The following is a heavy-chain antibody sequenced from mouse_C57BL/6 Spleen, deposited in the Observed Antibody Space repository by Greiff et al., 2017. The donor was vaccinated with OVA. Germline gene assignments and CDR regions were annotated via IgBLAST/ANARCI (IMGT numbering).Heavy chain of an antibody. Sequence: EVMLVESGEGLVKPGGSLKLSCAASGFTFSSYAMSWVRQTPEKRLEWVAYISSGGDYIYYADTVKGRFTISRDNARNTLYLQMSSLKSEDTAMYYCTRDHGLTGAMDYWGQGTSVTVSS. CDR2: ISSGGDYI. CDR3: TRDHGLTGAMDY. J-gene: IGHJ4*01. V-gene: IGHV5-9-1*02. D-gene: IGHD2-2*01. CDR1: GFTFSSYA.